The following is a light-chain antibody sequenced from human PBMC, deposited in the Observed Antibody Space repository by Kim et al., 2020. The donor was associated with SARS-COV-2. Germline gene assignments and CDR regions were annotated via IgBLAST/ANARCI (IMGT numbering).Light chain of an antibody. CDR3: QKYNSAPRT. Sequence: IQMTQSPSSLSVSVGDRVTITCRASQGISNYLAWYQQKPGKVPKLLIYAASTLQSGVLSRFSGSGSGTDFTLTISSLQPEDVATYYCQKYNSAPRTFGQGTKVDIK. CDR2: AAS. CDR1: QGISNY. V-gene: IGKV1-27*01. J-gene: IGKJ1*01.